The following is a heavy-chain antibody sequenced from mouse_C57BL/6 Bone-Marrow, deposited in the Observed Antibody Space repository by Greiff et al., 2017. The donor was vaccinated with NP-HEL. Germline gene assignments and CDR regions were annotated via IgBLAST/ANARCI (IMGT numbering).Heavy chain of an antibody. D-gene: IGHD2-2*01. CDR2: ISYSGST. V-gene: IGHV3-8*01. Sequence: VQLKESGPGLAKPSQTLSLTCSVTGYSITSDHWNWIRKFPGNKLEYMGYISYSGSTYYNPSLKSRISITRDTSKNQYYLQLNSVTTEDTATYYCARSPLWLRRNYYAMDYWGQGTSVTVSS. CDR1: GYSITSDH. CDR3: ARSPLWLRRNYYAMDY. J-gene: IGHJ4*01.